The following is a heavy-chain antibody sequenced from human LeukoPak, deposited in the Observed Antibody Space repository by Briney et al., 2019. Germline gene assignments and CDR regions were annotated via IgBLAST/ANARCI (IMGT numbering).Heavy chain of an antibody. CDR2: IYYSGST. V-gene: IGHV4-59*08. CDR3: ARNVDTAMAHDY. J-gene: IGHJ4*02. Sequence: SETLSLTCTVSGGSISSYYWSWIRQPPGKGLEWIGYIYYSGSTNYNPSLKSRVTISVDTSKNQFSLKLSSVTAADTAVYYCARNVDTAMAHDYWGQGTLVTVS. D-gene: IGHD5-18*01. CDR1: GGSISSYY.